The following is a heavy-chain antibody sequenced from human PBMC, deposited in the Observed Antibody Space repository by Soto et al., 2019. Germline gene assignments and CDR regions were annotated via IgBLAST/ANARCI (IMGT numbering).Heavy chain of an antibody. CDR2: IYPGDSDT. V-gene: IGHV5-51*01. D-gene: IGHD3-22*01. CDR1: GYSFTSYW. J-gene: IGHJ3*02. Sequence: GGSLKISCKGSGYSFTSYWIGWVRQLPGKGLEWMGIIYPGDSDTRYSPSFQGQVTISADKSISTAYLQWSSLKASDTAMYYCARYHYYDSSGYSLDAFDICGQGTMVTVSS. CDR3: ARYHYYDSSGYSLDAFDI.